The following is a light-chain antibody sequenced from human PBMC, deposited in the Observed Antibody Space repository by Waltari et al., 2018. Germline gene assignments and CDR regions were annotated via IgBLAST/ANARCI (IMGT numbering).Light chain of an antibody. CDR2: DNF. CDR1: SSTNGAASD. V-gene: IGLV1-40*01. Sequence: QSVLTQQPSVSGAPGQTVTISCIWCSSTNGAASDVHWYQQLPGTAPKLLIFDNFVRPSGVPDRFSASKSGTSASLAISGLQAEDEADYYCQSYDSLSALYVFGTGTKVSVL. J-gene: IGLJ1*01. CDR3: QSYDSLSALYV.